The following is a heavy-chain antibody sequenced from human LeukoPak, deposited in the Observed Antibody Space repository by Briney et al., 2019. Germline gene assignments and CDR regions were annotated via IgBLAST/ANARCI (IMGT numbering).Heavy chain of an antibody. CDR1: GFTFSSYS. V-gene: IGHV3-48*04. Sequence: QTGGSLRLSCAASGFTFSSYSMNWVRQAPGKGLEWVSYISSSSSYTNYADSVKGRFTISRDNAKNSLYLQMNSLRAEDTAVYYCAREVYGSGSYYQNYFDYWGQGTLVTVSS. CDR2: ISSSSSYT. D-gene: IGHD3-10*01. J-gene: IGHJ4*02. CDR3: AREVYGSGSYYQNYFDY.